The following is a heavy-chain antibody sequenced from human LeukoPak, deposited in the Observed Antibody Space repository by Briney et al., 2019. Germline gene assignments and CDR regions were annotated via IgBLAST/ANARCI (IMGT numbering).Heavy chain of an antibody. CDR3: ARDNYDSSGYYFD. CDR1: GFTFSSYE. CDR2: ISSSGSTT. V-gene: IGHV3-48*03. J-gene: IGHJ4*02. Sequence: PGRSLRLSCAASGFTFSSYEMNWVRQAPGKGLEWVSYISSSGSTTHYADPVKGRFTISRDNAKKSLYLQMNSLRAEDTAVYYCARDNYDSSGYYFDWGQGTLVTVSS. D-gene: IGHD3-22*01.